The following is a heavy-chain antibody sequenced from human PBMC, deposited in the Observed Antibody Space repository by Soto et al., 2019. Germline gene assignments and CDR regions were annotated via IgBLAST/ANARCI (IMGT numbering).Heavy chain of an antibody. CDR3: ARGYSSSWSLFDY. J-gene: IGHJ4*02. CDR2: IYSGGST. CDR1: GFTVISNY. Sequence: PGGSLRLSCAASGFTVISNYMSWVRQAPGKGLEWVSVIYSGGSTYYADSVKGRFTISRDNSKNTLYLQMNSLRAEDTAVYYCARGYSSSWSLFDYWGQGTLVTVSS. D-gene: IGHD6-13*01. V-gene: IGHV3-53*01.